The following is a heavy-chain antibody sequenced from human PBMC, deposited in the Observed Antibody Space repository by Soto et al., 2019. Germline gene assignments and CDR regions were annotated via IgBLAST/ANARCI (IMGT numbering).Heavy chain of an antibody. CDR1: GFTFDDYA. Sequence: EVQLVESGGGLVQPGRSLRLSCGASGFTFDDYAMHWVRQAPGKGLEWVSGISWNSGSIAYADSVKGRFTISRDNAKISLYLQMNRLTPEDTALYYCAKDFSDIWDYRRDFDYWGQGTLVTVSS. D-gene: IGHD1-7*01. J-gene: IGHJ4*02. CDR2: ISWNSGSI. CDR3: AKDFSDIWDYRRDFDY. V-gene: IGHV3-9*01.